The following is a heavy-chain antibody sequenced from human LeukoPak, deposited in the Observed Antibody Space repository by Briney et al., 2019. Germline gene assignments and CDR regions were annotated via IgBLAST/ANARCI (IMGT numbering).Heavy chain of an antibody. J-gene: IGHJ4*02. V-gene: IGHV3-74*01. CDR1: GFTFGDYA. CDR3: ARRDSSGYGLGY. CDR2: INSDGSST. D-gene: IGHD3-22*01. Sequence: GGSLRLSCTASGFTFGDYAMSWVRQAPGKGLVWVSRINSDGSSTYYADSVKGRFTISRDNSKNTLYLQMNSLRAEDTAVYYCARRDSSGYGLGYWGRGTLVTVSS.